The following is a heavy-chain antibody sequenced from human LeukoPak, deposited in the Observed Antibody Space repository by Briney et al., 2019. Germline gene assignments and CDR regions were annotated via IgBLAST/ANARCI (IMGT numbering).Heavy chain of an antibody. CDR1: GYTFTNYG. Sequence: ASVKVSCKASGYTFTNYGISWGRQAPGQGLEWMGWISTNSDIRTYAQTLQGRFTMTTDTATTTAYMELNNLTFDDTAVYYCARDWHAMNNCFDPCGQGTPVTVSP. V-gene: IGHV1-18*01. J-gene: IGHJ5*02. CDR2: ISTNSDIR. CDR3: ARDWHAMNNCFDP.